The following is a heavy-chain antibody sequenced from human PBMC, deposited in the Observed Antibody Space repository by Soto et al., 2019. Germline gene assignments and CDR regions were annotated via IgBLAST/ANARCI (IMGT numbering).Heavy chain of an antibody. CDR1: GFMFSTTW. Sequence: EVQLVESGGGLVQPGGSLRLSCVASGFMFSTTWMNWIRQAPGKGLEWVADIKQDGSEEYYADTVKGRFTISRDNAKNSLYLQMNSLRAEDTAVYYCARGDYFDRRFYSWGQGTLVTVSS. D-gene: IGHD3-22*01. CDR2: IKQDGSEE. J-gene: IGHJ4*02. CDR3: ARGDYFDRRFYS. V-gene: IGHV3-7*03.